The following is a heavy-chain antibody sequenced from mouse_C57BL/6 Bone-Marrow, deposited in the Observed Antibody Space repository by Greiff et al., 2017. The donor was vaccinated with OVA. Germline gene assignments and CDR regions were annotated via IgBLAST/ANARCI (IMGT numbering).Heavy chain of an antibody. J-gene: IGHJ1*03. Sequence: EVQLQQSGAELVRPGASVKLSCTASGFNIKDDYMHWVKQRPEQGLEWIGWIDPENGDTEYASKFRGKATITADTSSNTAYLQLSSLTSEDTAVYYCTRSHWYFDVWGTGTTVTVSS. CDR2: IDPENGDT. CDR1: GFNIKDDY. CDR3: TRSHWYFDV. V-gene: IGHV14-4*01.